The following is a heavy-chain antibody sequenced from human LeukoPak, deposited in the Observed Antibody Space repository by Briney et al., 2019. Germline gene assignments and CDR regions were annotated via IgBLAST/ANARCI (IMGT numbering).Heavy chain of an antibody. CDR1: GFTLSIYG. D-gene: IGHD2-2*01. V-gene: IGHV3-30*18. CDR3: AKFGYCSSTSCYDAFDI. J-gene: IGHJ3*02. CDR2: ISYDGSNK. Sequence: GRSLRLSCAASGFTLSIYGMHWVRQAPGKGLEWVAVISYDGSNKYYADSVKGRFTISRDNSKNTLYLQMNSLRAEDTAVYYCAKFGYCSSTSCYDAFDIWGQGTMVTVSS.